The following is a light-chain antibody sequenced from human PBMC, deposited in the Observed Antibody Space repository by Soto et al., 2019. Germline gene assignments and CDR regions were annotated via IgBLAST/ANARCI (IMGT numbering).Light chain of an antibody. Sequence: DIQLTQSPSFLSASVGDRVTITCRASQGISSYLAWYQQKPGKAPKLLIYAASTLQSGVPSRFSGSGSGTEFTLTISSLPPEDFATYYCQQLNSYPRTFGGGTKVEIK. J-gene: IGKJ4*01. V-gene: IGKV1-9*01. CDR1: QGISSY. CDR2: AAS. CDR3: QQLNSYPRT.